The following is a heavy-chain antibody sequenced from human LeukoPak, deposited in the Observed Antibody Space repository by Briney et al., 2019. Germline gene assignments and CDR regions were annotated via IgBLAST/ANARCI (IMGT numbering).Heavy chain of an antibody. D-gene: IGHD4-17*01. CDR3: ARFRAYGDYGYYYYYMDV. CDR2: INWNGGST. J-gene: IGHJ6*03. CDR1: GFTFDDYG. Sequence: PGGSLRLSCAASGFTFDDYGMSWVRQAPGKGLEWVSGINWNGGSTGYADSVKGRFTISRDNAKNSLYLQMNSLRAEDTALYYCARFRAYGDYGYYYYYMDVWGKGTTVTVSS. V-gene: IGHV3-20*04.